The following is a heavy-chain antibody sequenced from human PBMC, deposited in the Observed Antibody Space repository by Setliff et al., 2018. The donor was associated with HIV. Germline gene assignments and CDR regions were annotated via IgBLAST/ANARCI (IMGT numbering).Heavy chain of an antibody. CDR3: ARDDHYYDSGSYYSDWYFDL. V-gene: IGHV1-69*13. CDR2: IIPIFGST. CDR1: GGTFSNYA. J-gene: IGHJ2*01. D-gene: IGHD3-10*01. Sequence: RASVKVSCKASGGTFSNYAVIWVRQAPGQGLEWMGGIIPIFGSTKYAQKFQGRVTITADESTSTAAMELSSLRSEDTAVYYCARDDHYYDSGSYYSDWYFDLWGRGTLVTVSS.